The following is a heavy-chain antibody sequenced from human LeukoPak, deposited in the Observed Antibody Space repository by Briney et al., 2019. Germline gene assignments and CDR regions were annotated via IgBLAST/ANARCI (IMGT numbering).Heavy chain of an antibody. Sequence: GGPVRLSCGAWVFTFSSCETNGARRARGEALVWVSYLSNSGTAIYYADSVKGRFTISRDNAKSSLYLQMNSLRAEDTAVYYCAKELASHLSYTYGHEYWGQGTLVTVSS. CDR1: VFTFSSCE. CDR3: AKELASHLSYTYGHEY. D-gene: IGHD5-18*01. CDR2: LSNSGTAI. J-gene: IGHJ4*02. V-gene: IGHV3-48*03.